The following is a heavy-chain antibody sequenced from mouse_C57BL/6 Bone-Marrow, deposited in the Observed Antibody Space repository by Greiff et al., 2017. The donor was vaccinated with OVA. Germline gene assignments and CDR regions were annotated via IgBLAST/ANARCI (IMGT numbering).Heavy chain of an antibody. J-gene: IGHJ1*03. CDR2: IHPGSGST. V-gene: IGHV1-55*01. Sequence: VQLKQPGAELVKPGASVKMSCKASGYTFTSYWITWVKQRPGQGLEWIGDIHPGSGSTNYNEKFKSKATLTVDTSSSTAYMQLSSLTSEDSAVYDCARGGYYGSSYEYFDVWGTGTTVTVSS. CDR1: GYTFTSYW. CDR3: ARGGYYGSSYEYFDV. D-gene: IGHD1-1*01.